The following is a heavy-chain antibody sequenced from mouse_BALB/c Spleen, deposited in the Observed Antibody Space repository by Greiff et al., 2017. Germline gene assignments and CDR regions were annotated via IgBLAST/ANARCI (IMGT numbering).Heavy chain of an antibody. J-gene: IGHJ1*01. V-gene: IGHV14-1*02. D-gene: IGHD2-14*01. CDR2: IDPENGNT. CDR1: GFNIKDYY. Sequence: EVKLMESGAELVRPGALVKLSCKASGFNIKDYYMHWVKQRPEQGLEWIGWIDPENGNTIYDPKFQGKASITADTSSNTAYLQLSSLTSEDTAVYYCASGYPRYWYFDVWGAGTTVTVSS. CDR3: ASGYPRYWYFDV.